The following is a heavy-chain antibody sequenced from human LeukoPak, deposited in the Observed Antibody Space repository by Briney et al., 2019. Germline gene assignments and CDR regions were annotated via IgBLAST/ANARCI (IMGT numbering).Heavy chain of an antibody. D-gene: IGHD7-27*01. V-gene: IGHV4-59*08. CDR1: GGSISSYY. Sequence: SETLSLTYTVSGGSISSYYWSWIRQPPGKGLEWIGTMYHSGSTNYNPSLKSRVTISVDTSKNQFSLKLSSVTAADTAVYFCARGFRGDNFDYWGQGTLVTVSS. J-gene: IGHJ4*02. CDR3: ARGFRGDNFDY. CDR2: MYHSGST.